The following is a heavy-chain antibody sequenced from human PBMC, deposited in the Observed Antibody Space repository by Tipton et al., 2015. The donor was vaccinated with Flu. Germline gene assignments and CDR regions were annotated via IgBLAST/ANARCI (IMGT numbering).Heavy chain of an antibody. CDR1: GYTFTSYG. CDR2: ISAYNGNT. CDR3: ARVGRGYYDFWSGYYGDSVGQHLDY. V-gene: IGHV1-18*01. D-gene: IGHD3-3*01. J-gene: IGHJ4*02. Sequence: QVQLVQSGAEVKKPGASVKVSCKASGYTFTSYGISWVRQAPGQGLEWMGWISAYNGNTNYAQKLQGRVTMTTDTSTSTAYMELRSLRSDDTAVYYCARVGRGYYDFWSGYYGDSVGQHLDYWGQGTLVTVSS.